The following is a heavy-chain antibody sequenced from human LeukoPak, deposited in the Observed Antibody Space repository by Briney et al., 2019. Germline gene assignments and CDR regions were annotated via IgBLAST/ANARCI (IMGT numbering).Heavy chain of an antibody. J-gene: IGHJ4*02. Sequence: GGSLRLSCAASGFTFSSYSMNWVRQAPGKGLEWVSSISSSSSYIYYADSVKGRFTISRDNAKNSLYLQMNSLRAEDTAVYYCARGTVPAHYFDYWGQGTLVTVSS. V-gene: IGHV3-21*01. D-gene: IGHD2-2*01. CDR2: ISSSSSYI. CDR3: ARGTVPAHYFDY. CDR1: GFTFSSYS.